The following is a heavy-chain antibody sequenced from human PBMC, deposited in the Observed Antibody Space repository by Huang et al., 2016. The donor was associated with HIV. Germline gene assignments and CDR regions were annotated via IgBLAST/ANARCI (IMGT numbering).Heavy chain of an antibody. CDR1: GGAISSSTYY. Sequence: QLQLQEWGPRLVKPSENLSLTCPVAGGAISSSTYYWSSLRQPPGEGLQWIGNSYDSGNTFYNPSLKCRGTLSVDTSKHQFSLKLTALTAADTAVYCCANAFHTAAGQYYFEYWGQRTLVTVSS. CDR2: SYDSGNT. J-gene: IGHJ4*02. D-gene: IGHD6-25*01. CDR3: ANAFHTAAGQYYFEY. V-gene: IGHV4-39*01.